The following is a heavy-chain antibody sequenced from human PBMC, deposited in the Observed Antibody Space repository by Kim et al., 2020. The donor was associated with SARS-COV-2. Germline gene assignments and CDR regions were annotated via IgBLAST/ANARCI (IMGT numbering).Heavy chain of an antibody. CDR3: ARDQTDAFDI. Sequence: STNSNPSLKSRVTISVDTSKNQFSLKLSSVTAADTAVYYCARDQTDAFDIWGQGTMVTVSS. V-gene: IGHV4-34*01. J-gene: IGHJ3*02. CDR2: ST. D-gene: IGHD2-2*01.